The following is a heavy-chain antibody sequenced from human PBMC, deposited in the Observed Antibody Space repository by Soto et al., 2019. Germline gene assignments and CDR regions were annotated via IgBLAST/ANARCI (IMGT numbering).Heavy chain of an antibody. CDR3: ASSYYYDSSGPEWGY. CDR1: GGTFSSYA. CDR2: IIPIFGTA. Sequence: CKASGGTFSSYAISWVRQAPGQGLEWMGGIIPIFGTANYAQKFQGRVTITADKSTSTAYMELSSLRSEDTAVYYCASSYYYDSSGPEWGYWGQGTLVTVSS. V-gene: IGHV1-69*06. J-gene: IGHJ4*02. D-gene: IGHD3-22*01.